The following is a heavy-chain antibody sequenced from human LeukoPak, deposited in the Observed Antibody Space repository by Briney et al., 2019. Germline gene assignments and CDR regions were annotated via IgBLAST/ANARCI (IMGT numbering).Heavy chain of an antibody. CDR3: ARPAVAGLRAGGYDY. CDR2: IKQDGSEK. J-gene: IGHJ4*02. D-gene: IGHD6-19*01. V-gene: IGHV3-7*01. CDR1: GFIFTSYN. Sequence: GGSLRLSCAASGFIFTSYNMNWVRQAPGKEPEWVVNIKQDGSEKYYVDSVKGRFTISRDNAKNSLYLQMNSLRVEDTAVYYCARPAVAGLRAGGYDYWGQGTLVTVSS.